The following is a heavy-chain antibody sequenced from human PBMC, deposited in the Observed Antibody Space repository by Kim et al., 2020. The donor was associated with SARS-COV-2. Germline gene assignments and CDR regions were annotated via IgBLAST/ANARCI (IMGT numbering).Heavy chain of an antibody. CDR2: ISASHDTT. Sequence: GGSLRLSCAASGFTFSTISMHWVRQAPGKGLEWVSVISASHDTTYYADSVKGRFTISRDNSKNTLYLQMNSLRAEDTALYYCVRDAYGSLDSWGQGTVVTVSS. D-gene: IGHD3-10*01. CDR1: GFTFSTIS. V-gene: IGHV3-23*01. CDR3: VRDAYGSLDS. J-gene: IGHJ4*02.